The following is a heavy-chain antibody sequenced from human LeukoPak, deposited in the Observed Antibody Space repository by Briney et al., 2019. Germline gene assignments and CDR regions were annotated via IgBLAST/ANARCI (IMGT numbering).Heavy chain of an antibody. Sequence: GGSLRLSCAASGFTFSSYAMNWVRQAPGRGLEWVSAISNSGVSTFYADSVKGRFTISRDNSKNTLYLQMNSLRAEDTAVYYCAKVILSRTRGPFDYWGQGTLVTVSS. CDR2: ISNSGVST. CDR1: GFTFSSYA. CDR3: AKVILSRTRGPFDY. V-gene: IGHV3-23*01. J-gene: IGHJ4*02. D-gene: IGHD1-14*01.